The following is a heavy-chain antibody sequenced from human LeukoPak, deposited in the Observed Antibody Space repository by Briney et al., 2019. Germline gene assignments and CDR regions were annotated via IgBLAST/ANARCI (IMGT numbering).Heavy chain of an antibody. Sequence: SETLSLTCAVYGGSFSGYYWSWIRQPPGKGLEWIGRIHKSGSTNYNPSLKSRVTMSVDTSKNQFSLKLSSVTAADTAIYYCARVDGSCSGGNCRFDPWGQGTLVTVSS. V-gene: IGHV4-59*10. D-gene: IGHD2-15*01. CDR1: GGSFSGYY. CDR3: ARVDGSCSGGNCRFDP. J-gene: IGHJ5*02. CDR2: IHKSGST.